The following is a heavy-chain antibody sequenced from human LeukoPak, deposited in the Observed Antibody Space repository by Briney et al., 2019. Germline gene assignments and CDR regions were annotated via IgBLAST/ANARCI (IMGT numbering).Heavy chain of an antibody. CDR2: ISRNSGSI. CDR1: GFTFDDYA. J-gene: IGHJ6*02. Sequence: PGRSLRLSCAASGFTFDDYAMHWVRQAPGKGLEWVSGISRNSGSIGYADSVKGRFTISRDNAKNSLYLQMNSLRAEDTALYYCAKEDVTGSYYYGMDVWGQGTTVTVSS. D-gene: IGHD2-15*01. CDR3: AKEDVTGSYYYGMDV. V-gene: IGHV3-9*01.